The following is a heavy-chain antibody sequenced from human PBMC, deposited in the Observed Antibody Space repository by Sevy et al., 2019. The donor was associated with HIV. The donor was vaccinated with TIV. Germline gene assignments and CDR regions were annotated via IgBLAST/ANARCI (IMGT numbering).Heavy chain of an antibody. CDR3: VRHPGVATLYFDY. CDR2: IYPGDSDT. D-gene: IGHD5-12*01. Sequence: GESLKISCKGSGYTFTNYWIGWVRQMPGKGLEWMGIIYPGDSDTRYSPSFQGQVTISADKSISTAYLQWSSLKASDTAIYYCVRHPGVATLYFDYWGQGILVTDSS. V-gene: IGHV5-51*01. CDR1: GYTFTNYW. J-gene: IGHJ4*02.